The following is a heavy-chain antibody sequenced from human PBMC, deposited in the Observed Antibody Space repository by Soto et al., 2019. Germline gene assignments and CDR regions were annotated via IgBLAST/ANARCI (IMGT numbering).Heavy chain of an antibody. V-gene: IGHV1-69*01. CDR2: IIPIFGTA. CDR3: ARDRLYCSGGSCYLYYAFDI. J-gene: IGHJ3*02. Sequence: QVQLVQSGAEVKKPGSSVKVSCKASGGTFSSYAISWVRQAPGQGPEWMGGIIPIFGTANYAQKFQGRVTITADESTSTAYMELSSLRSEDTAVYYCARDRLYCSGGSCYLYYAFDIWGQGTMVTVSS. D-gene: IGHD2-15*01. CDR1: GGTFSSYA.